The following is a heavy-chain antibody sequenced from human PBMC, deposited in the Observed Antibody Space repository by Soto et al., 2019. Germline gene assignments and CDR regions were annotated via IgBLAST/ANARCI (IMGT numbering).Heavy chain of an antibody. Sequence: ASVKVSCKASGYTFTGYYMHWVRQAPGQGLEWMGWINPNSGGTNYAQKFQGGVTMTRDTSISTAYMELSRLRSDDTAVYYCARVAVICSGGSCYNYYGMDVWG. CDR2: INPNSGGT. D-gene: IGHD2-15*01. J-gene: IGHJ6*02. V-gene: IGHV1-2*02. CDR3: ARVAVICSGGSCYNYYGMDV. CDR1: GYTFTGYY.